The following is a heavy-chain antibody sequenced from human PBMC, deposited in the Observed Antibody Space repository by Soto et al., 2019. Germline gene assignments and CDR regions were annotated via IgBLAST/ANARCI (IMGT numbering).Heavy chain of an antibody. Sequence: SETLSLTCTVSGGSISSGGYYWSWIRQHPGKGLEWIGYIYYSGSTYYNPSLKSRVTISVDRSKNQFSLKLSSVTAADTAVYYCARGEWFLRGYGMDVWGRGTTVTVSS. CDR2: IYYSGST. D-gene: IGHD3-3*01. J-gene: IGHJ6*02. CDR1: GGSISSGGYY. CDR3: ARGEWFLRGYGMDV. V-gene: IGHV4-31*03.